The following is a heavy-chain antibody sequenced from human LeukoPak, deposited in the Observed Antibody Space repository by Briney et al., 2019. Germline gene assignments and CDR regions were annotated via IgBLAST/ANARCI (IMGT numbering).Heavy chain of an antibody. CDR1: GGSISSGSYY. CDR3: ARDVRSPRMDV. Sequence: PSETLSLTCTVSGGSISSGSYYWSWIRQPAGKGLEWIGRIYTSGSTNYNPSLKSRVTISVDTSKNQFSLKLSSVTAADTAVYYCARDVRSPRMDVRGQGTTVTVSS. CDR2: IYTSGST. V-gene: IGHV4-61*02. J-gene: IGHJ6*02.